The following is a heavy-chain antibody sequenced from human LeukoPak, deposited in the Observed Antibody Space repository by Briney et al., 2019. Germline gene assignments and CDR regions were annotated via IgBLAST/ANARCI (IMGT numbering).Heavy chain of an antibody. V-gene: IGHV4-59*01. D-gene: IGHD6-6*01. CDR2: IYYSGST. J-gene: IGHJ2*01. CDR1: GGPISSYY. Sequence: SETLSLTCTVSGGPISSYYWSWIRQPPGKGLEWIGYIYYSGSTNYNPSLKSRVTISVDTSKNQFSLKLSSVTAADTAVYYCAKRSSSSDWYSDLWGRGTLVTVSS. CDR3: AKRSSSSDWYSDL.